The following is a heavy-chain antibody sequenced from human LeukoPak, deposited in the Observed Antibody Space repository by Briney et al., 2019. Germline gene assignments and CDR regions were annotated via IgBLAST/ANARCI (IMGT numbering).Heavy chain of an antibody. V-gene: IGHV3-23*01. CDR1: GFTFTNYA. J-gene: IGHJ4*02. CDR3: AKDASTTNNFYFFDY. D-gene: IGHD1-1*01. Sequence: PGGFLRLSCAASGFTFTNYAMTWVRQAPGKGLEWISGISKSGDITFYADSVKGRFTISRDTSKSAVYLQMNNLRAEDTAIYYCAKDASTTNNFYFFDYWGQGALATVSS. CDR2: ISKSGDIT.